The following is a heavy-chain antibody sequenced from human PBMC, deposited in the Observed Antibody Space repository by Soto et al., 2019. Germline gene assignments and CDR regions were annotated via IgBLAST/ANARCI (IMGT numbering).Heavy chain of an antibody. CDR3: AHSLIGYYYESSGSNWFXP. Sequence: SGPTLVNPTQTLTLTCTFSGFSLSTSGVGVGWIRQPPGKALEWLALIYWDDDKRYSPSLKSRLTITKGTSKNQVVLTMTNMDPVDTATYYCAHSLIGYYYESSGSNWFXPWGQGTLVTVSS. CDR1: GFSLSTSGVG. D-gene: IGHD3-22*01. J-gene: IGHJ5*02. V-gene: IGHV2-5*02. CDR2: IYWDDDK.